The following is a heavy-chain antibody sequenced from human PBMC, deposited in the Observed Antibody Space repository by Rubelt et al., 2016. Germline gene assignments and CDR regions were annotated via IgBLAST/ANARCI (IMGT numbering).Heavy chain of an antibody. Sequence: QLQLQESGPGLVKPSETLSLTCSVSGGSISSSNHFWGWIRQPPGKGLEWIGEITDAGDTTYNPSLKSRVTMSVAQSKNQFSRKLASVTDADTAVLYCARAWGTRSLLRGAIDIWGQGTTVTVSS. J-gene: IGHJ3*02. CDR1: GGSISSSNHF. V-gene: IGHV4-39*02. CDR2: ITDAGDT. D-gene: IGHD3-3*01. CDR3: ARAWGTRSLLRGAIDI.